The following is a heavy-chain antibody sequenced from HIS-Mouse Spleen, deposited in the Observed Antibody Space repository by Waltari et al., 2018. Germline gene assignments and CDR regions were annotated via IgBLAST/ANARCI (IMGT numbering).Heavy chain of an antibody. Sequence: QVQLVQSGAEVKKPGASVKVSCKASGYTFTSYDTHWVRQATGQGLEWMGWMNPNSGNTGYAQKFQGRVTMTRNTSISTAYMELSSLRSEDTAVYYCARYSYGYYYYYYGMDVWGQGTTVTVSS. V-gene: IGHV1-8*01. D-gene: IGHD5-18*01. J-gene: IGHJ6*02. CDR2: MNPNSGNT. CDR1: GYTFTSYD. CDR3: ARYSYGYYYYYYGMDV.